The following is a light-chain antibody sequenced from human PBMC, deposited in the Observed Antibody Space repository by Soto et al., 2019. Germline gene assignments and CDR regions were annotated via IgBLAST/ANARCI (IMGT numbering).Light chain of an antibody. V-gene: IGLV2-14*01. CDR2: EVS. CDR1: TSDVGNYNY. Sequence: QSALTQPASVSGSPGQSITISCTGTTSDVGNYNYVSWYQHHPGQAPKLMIYEVSNRPSGVSSRFSGSKSGNTASLTISGLQADDEGDYYCKSYTSRSTFVFGTGTQLTVL. CDR3: KSYTSRSTFV. J-gene: IGLJ1*01.